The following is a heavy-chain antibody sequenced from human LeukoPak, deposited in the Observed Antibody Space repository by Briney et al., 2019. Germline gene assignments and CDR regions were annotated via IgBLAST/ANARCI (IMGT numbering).Heavy chain of an antibody. D-gene: IGHD2-2*01. Sequence: SETLSLTCTVSGGSISSGGYYWSWIRQPPGKGLEWIGYIYHSGSTYYNPSLKSRVTISVDRSKNQFSLKLSSVTAADTAVYYCARGYCSSTSRYPFDYWGQGTLVTVSS. CDR1: GGSISSGGYY. CDR3: ARGYCSSTSRYPFDY. CDR2: IYHSGST. J-gene: IGHJ4*02. V-gene: IGHV4-30-2*01.